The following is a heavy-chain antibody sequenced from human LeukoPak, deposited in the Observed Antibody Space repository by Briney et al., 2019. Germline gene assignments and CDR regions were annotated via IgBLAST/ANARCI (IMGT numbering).Heavy chain of an antibody. CDR3: AKALSSALYSSSWYPFDY. CDR2: IYTSGST. Sequence: KPSETLSLTCTVSGGSISSYYWSWIRQPAGKGLEWIGRIYTSGSTNYNPSLKSRVTMSVDTSKNQFSLKLSSVTAADTAVYYCAKALSSALYSSSWYPFDYWGQGTLVTVSS. J-gene: IGHJ4*02. D-gene: IGHD6-13*01. CDR1: GGSISSYY. V-gene: IGHV4-4*07.